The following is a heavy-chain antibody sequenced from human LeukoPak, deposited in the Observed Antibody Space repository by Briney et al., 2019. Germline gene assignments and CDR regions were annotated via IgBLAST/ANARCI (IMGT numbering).Heavy chain of an antibody. D-gene: IGHD3-22*01. J-gene: IGHJ4*02. CDR3: AKATGSSGFYCPFAY. Sequence: PGGSLRLSCAASGFTFSTYGMHWVNQAPGKGLEWVAVISFDGSNKYYADSVQGRFTISRDNSKNTLFLQMNSLRAEDTAVYYCAKATGSSGFYCPFAYWGQGTLATVSS. CDR1: GFTFSTYG. V-gene: IGHV3-30*18. CDR2: ISFDGSNK.